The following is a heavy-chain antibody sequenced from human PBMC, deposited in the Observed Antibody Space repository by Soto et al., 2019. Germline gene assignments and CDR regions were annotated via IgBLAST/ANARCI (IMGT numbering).Heavy chain of an antibody. J-gene: IGHJ6*02. Sequence: GGSLRLSCAASGFTFDDYTMHWVRQAPGKGLEWVSLISWDGGSTYYADSVKGRFTISRDNSKNSLYLQMNSLRTEDTALYYCAKGIVATTYYYYYGMDVWGQGTTVTV. CDR2: ISWDGGST. CDR1: GFTFDDYT. CDR3: AKGIVATTYYYYYGMDV. D-gene: IGHD5-12*01. V-gene: IGHV3-43*01.